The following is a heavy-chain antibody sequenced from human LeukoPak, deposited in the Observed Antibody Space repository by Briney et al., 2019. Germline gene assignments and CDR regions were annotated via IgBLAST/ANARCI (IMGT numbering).Heavy chain of an antibody. CDR2: IKQDASEK. J-gene: IGHJ4*02. CDR3: ARDGPSYGGNCVFDH. V-gene: IGHV3-7*01. CDR1: GFTFSSHW. Sequence: GGSLRLSCAASGFTFSSHWMNWVRQAPGKGLEGVANIKQDASEKNYVDSVKGRFIISRDNAKNSLYLQINSLRAEDTAIYYCARDGPSYGGNCVFDHWGQGTLVTVSS. D-gene: IGHD4-23*01.